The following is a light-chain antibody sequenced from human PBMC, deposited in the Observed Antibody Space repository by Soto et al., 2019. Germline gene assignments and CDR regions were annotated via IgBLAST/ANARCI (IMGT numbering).Light chain of an antibody. CDR3: LNYNNAPQT. CDR2: TAV. Sequence: QMTQSPSSLSASVGDRVNITCRAIQDIINFLAWYQQKPGKVPRVLIYTAVTLPSGVPSRFSGSGSGTDFTLTISGLQPEDVATYYCLNYNNAPQTFGQGTKVDI. V-gene: IGKV1-27*01. J-gene: IGKJ1*01. CDR1: QDIINF.